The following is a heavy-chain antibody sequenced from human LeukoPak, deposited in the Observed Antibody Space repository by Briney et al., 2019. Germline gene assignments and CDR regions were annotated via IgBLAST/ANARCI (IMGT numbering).Heavy chain of an antibody. CDR1: GGSITNYY. V-gene: IGHV4-59*01. Sequence: PSETLSLTCTVSGGSITNYYWTWIRQPPGKGLEWIGYTHYSGSTNYNPSLKSRVTISVDTSKNQFSLKLSSVTAADTAVYYCARASVTYYYYYYMDVWGKGTTVTVSS. J-gene: IGHJ6*03. D-gene: IGHD4-11*01. CDR3: ARASVTYYYYYYMDV. CDR2: THYSGST.